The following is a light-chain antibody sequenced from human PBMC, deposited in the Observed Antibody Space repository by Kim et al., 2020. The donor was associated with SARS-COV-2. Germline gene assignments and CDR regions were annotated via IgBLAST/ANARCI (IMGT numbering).Light chain of an antibody. Sequence: ASVGARVTIPCRASQAISNYLAWFQQQPGKVPKRLIYGASSLQSGVPSRFSGSGSGTEFTLTISSLQPEDFASYYCLQYKSYPLTFGGGTKVDIK. CDR2: GAS. CDR1: QAISNY. CDR3: LQYKSYPLT. J-gene: IGKJ4*01. V-gene: IGKV1-17*03.